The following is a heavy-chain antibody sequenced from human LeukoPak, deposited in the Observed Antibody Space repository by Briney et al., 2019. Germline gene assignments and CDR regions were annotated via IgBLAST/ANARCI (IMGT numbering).Heavy chain of an antibody. CDR1: GVSISSSNSY. V-gene: IGHV4-61*03. J-gene: IGHJ5*02. CDR3: ARVQSRLSWFDP. CDR2: IYYSGST. Sequence: SETLSLTCTVSGVSISSSNSYWGWIRQPPGKGLEWIGYIYYSGSTNYNPSLKSRVTISVDTSKNRFSLKLRSVTAADTAVYYCARVQSRLSWFDPWGQGTLVTVSS.